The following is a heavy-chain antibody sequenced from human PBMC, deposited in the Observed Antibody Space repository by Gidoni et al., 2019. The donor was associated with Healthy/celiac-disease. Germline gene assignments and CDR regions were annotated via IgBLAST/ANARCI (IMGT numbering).Heavy chain of an antibody. D-gene: IGHD1-26*01. CDR3: ARGGEPIGEIYYYYMDV. J-gene: IGHJ6*03. V-gene: IGHV1-2*02. CDR2: INPNSGGT. Sequence: QVQLVQSGAEVKKPGASVKVSCKASGYTFTGYYMHWVRQAPGQGLEWMGWINPNSGGTNYAQKFQGRVTMTRDTSISTAYMELSRLRSDDTAVYYCARGGEPIGEIYYYYMDVWGKGTTVTVSS. CDR1: GYTFTGYY.